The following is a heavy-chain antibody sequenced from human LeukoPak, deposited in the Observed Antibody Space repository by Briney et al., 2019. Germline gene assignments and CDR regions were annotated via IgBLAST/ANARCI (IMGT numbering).Heavy chain of an antibody. CDR3: AREIAAAGTGAFDY. CDR2: ISAYNGNT. Sequence: ASVKVSCKGYGYTFINHDIDWVRQAPGQGLEWMGWISAYNGNTNYAQKLQGRVTMTTDTSTSTAYMELRSLRSDDTAVYYCAREIAAAGTGAFDYWGQGTLVTVSS. CDR1: GYTFINHD. V-gene: IGHV1-18*01. D-gene: IGHD6-13*01. J-gene: IGHJ4*02.